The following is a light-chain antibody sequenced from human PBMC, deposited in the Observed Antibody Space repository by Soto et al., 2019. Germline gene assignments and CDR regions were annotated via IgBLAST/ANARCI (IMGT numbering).Light chain of an antibody. Sequence: EIVMTQSPVTLSVSPGERATLSCRASQTVSNNLAWYQRKPGQAPRLLIYGASTRATGVPARFSGSGSGTEFTLTISSLQSEDSAVYYFQQYTNWPLTLGQGTRLDIK. CDR1: QTVSNN. J-gene: IGKJ5*01. CDR2: GAS. V-gene: IGKV3-15*01. CDR3: QQYTNWPLT.